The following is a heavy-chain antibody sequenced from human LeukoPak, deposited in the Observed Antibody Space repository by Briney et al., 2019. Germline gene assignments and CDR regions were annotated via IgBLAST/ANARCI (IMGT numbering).Heavy chain of an antibody. CDR2: ISAAGGSA. D-gene: IGHD3-10*02. CDR1: GFTFSTYA. J-gene: IGHJ4*02. CDR3: AKDPLFPTLGSDS. V-gene: IGHV3-23*01. Sequence: GGSLRLSCAASGFTFSTYAMSWVRQAPGKGLEWVSAISAAGGSAYYADSVKGRFTVSRDNSKNTLYLQMNSLRAEDTALYYCAKDPLFPTLGSDSWGQRTLVTVSS.